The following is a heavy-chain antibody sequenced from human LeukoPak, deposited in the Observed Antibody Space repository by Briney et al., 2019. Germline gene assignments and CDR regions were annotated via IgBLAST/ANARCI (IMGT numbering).Heavy chain of an antibody. V-gene: IGHV4-59*01. Sequence: SETLSLTCSVSGVSISSYHWTWIRQPPGEGLEWIGHIYNSGSTNYNPSLRGRVTISLDTSKNQVSLKLSSVTAADTAMYYCARKDGDGRGQGTLVTVSS. CDR2: IYNSGST. CDR3: ARKDGDG. CDR1: GVSISSYH. J-gene: IGHJ4*02. D-gene: IGHD5-24*01.